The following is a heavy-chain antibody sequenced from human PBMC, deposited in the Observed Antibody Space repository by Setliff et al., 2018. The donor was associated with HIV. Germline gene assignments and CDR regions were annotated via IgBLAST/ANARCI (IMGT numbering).Heavy chain of an antibody. Sequence: SETLSLTCSVSGASITTYKYHWIRQSPGKGLEWLGYIYHTGYTDYNPSLKSRITISVDTSKNQFSLKLSSVIAADTAVYYCARIFGDQGYYYGMDVWGQGTTVTVSS. CDR2: IYHTGYT. V-gene: IGHV4-59*01. D-gene: IGHD3-3*01. CDR1: GASITTYK. CDR3: ARIFGDQGYYYGMDV. J-gene: IGHJ6*02.